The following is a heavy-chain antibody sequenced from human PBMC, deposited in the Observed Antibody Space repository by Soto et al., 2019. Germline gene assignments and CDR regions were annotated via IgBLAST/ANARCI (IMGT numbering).Heavy chain of an antibody. J-gene: IGHJ4*02. D-gene: IGHD3-10*01. Sequence: QVQLQQWGAGLLKPSETLSLTCAVYGGSFSGFYWSWIRQPPGKGLEWIWEINHSGSNNYNPSLKSRVSVSVDPSKNQSSLKLSSVTAADTAVYYCARGSDGSGSDVPLDGGKGTQVPVS. CDR2: INHSGSN. V-gene: IGHV4-34*01. CDR1: GGSFSGFY. CDR3: ARGSDGSGSDVPLD.